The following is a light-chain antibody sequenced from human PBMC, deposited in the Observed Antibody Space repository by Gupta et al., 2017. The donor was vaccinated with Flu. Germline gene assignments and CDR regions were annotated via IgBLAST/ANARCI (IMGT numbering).Light chain of an antibody. J-gene: IGKJ2*01. Sequence: EVVLTQSPGTLSLSPGESATLSCRASQYVRNNFLTWYQHKPGQAPRLLVFGASSRATGIPDRFSGSGSGTDFTLTIYSVEPEDFAVYYCQQDGSAPYTFGQGTKLEIK. V-gene: IGKV3-20*01. CDR1: QYVRNNF. CDR3: QQDGSAPYT. CDR2: GAS.